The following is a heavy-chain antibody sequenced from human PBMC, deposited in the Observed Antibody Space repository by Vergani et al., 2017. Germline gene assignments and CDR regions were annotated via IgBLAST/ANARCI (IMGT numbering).Heavy chain of an antibody. CDR2: VRNKVYIYTT. CDR3: ARESAIAEVPGTAYYYFGLDV. Sequence: EVQLVESGGGLVQPGGFLSLSCAASGFTFSDHYMDWVRQAPGKGLEWVGRVRNKVYIYTTEYAASVKGRFTISRDDSKNSLYLQMNSLKTEDTAVYYCARESAIAEVPGTAYYYFGLDVWGQGTTVTVSS. CDR1: GFTFSDHY. J-gene: IGHJ6*02. D-gene: IGHD2-2*01. V-gene: IGHV3-72*01.